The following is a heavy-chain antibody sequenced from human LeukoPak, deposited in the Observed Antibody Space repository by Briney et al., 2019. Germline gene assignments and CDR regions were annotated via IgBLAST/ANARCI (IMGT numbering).Heavy chain of an antibody. CDR2: ISSSSSSV. CDR1: GFTFSTYT. CDR3: ARAPLLGYCSGGSCYSY. D-gene: IGHD2-15*01. Sequence: GGSLRLSCEASGFTFSTYTMNWVRQAPGKGLEWVSSISSSSSSVYYADSVKGRFTIFRDNAKNSLYLQMNSLRADEDTAVYYCARAPLLGYCSGGSCYSYWGQGTLVTVSS. J-gene: IGHJ4*02. V-gene: IGHV3-21*06.